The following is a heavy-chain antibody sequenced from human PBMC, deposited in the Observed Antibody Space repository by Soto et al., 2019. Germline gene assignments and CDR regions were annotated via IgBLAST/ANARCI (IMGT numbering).Heavy chain of an antibody. CDR3: ARDAAPLYCISTSCYSLNWFDP. V-gene: IGHV1-18*01. CDR2: ISAYNGNT. D-gene: IGHD2-2*01. Sequence: QVQLVQSGAEVKKPGASVKVSCKASGYTFTSYGISWVRQAPGQGLEWMGWISAYNGNTNYAQKVQGRVTMTTDTSTSTAYMELRSLRSDDTAVYYCARDAAPLYCISTSCYSLNWFDPWGQGTLVTVSS. J-gene: IGHJ5*02. CDR1: GYTFTSYG.